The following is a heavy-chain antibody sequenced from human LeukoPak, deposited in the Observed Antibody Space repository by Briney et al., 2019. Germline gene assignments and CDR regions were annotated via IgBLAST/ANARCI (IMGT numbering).Heavy chain of an antibody. CDR1: GFTFSSYG. V-gene: IGHV3-30*18. CDR2: IPYDGSNK. J-gene: IGHJ4*02. CDR3: AKTPLAYCGGDCYSTYYFDY. Sequence: GGSLRLSCAASGFTFSSYGMHWVRQAPGKGLEWVAVIPYDGSNKYYADSVKGRFTISRDNSKNTLYLQMNSLRAEDTAVYYCAKTPLAYCGGDCYSTYYFDYWGQGTLVTVSS. D-gene: IGHD2-21*02.